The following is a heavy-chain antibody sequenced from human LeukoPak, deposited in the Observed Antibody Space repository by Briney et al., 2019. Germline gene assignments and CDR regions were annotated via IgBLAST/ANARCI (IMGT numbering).Heavy chain of an antibody. D-gene: IGHD4-17*01. CDR3: ARGTGLRPSRFDP. J-gene: IGHJ5*02. CDR1: GGSISSYY. CDR2: INHSGST. Sequence: SETLSLTCTVSGGSISSYYWSWIRQPPGKGLEWIGEINHSGSTNYNPSLKSRVTISVDTSKNQFSLKLSSVTAADTAVYYCARGTGLRPSRFDPWGQGTLVTVSS. V-gene: IGHV4-34*01.